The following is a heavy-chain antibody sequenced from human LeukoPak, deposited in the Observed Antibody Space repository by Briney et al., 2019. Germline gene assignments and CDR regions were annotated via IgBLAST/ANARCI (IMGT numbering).Heavy chain of an antibody. CDR3: ATSKYSGSY. J-gene: IGHJ4*02. CDR2: ISASGGRI. Sequence: GRSLRLSCAASGFTFSSYAMSWVRQAPGKGLEWVSAISASGGRIYYGASVKGRFTISRDNSKNTLNLQMNSLRAEDTAVYYCATSKYSGSYWGQGTLVTVSS. D-gene: IGHD1-26*01. CDR1: GFTFSSYA. V-gene: IGHV3-23*01.